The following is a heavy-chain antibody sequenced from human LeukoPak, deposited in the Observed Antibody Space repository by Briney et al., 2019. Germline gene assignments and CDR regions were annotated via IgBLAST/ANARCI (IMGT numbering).Heavy chain of an antibody. V-gene: IGHV4-39*07. CDR2: IYYSGST. J-gene: IGHJ3*02. Sequence: SSETLSLTCTVSGGSISSSSYYWGWIRQPPGKGLEWIGSIYYSGSTYYNPSLKSRVTISVDTSKNQFSLKLSSVTAADTAVYYCARDPPVTPQDAFDIWGQGTMVTVSS. CDR3: ARDPPVTPQDAFDI. CDR1: GGSISSSSYY. D-gene: IGHD4-23*01.